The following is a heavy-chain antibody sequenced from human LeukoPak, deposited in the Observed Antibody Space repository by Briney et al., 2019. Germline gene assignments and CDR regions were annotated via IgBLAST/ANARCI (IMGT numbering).Heavy chain of an antibody. Sequence: SQTLSLTCAISGDSVSSNSATWNWIRQSPSRGLEWLGRTYYRSKWYNDYTVSVISRITINPDTSKNQFSLHLNSVPPEDAAVYFCARGPIWSDAFDVWGQGTMVTVSS. CDR1: GDSVSSNSAT. CDR3: ARGPIWSDAFDV. V-gene: IGHV6-1*01. D-gene: IGHD1-1*01. CDR2: TYYRSKWYN. J-gene: IGHJ3*01.